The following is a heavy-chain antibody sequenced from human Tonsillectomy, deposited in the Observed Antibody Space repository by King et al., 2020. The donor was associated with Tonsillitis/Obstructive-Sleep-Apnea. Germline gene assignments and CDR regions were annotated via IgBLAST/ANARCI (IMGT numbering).Heavy chain of an antibody. J-gene: IGHJ6*02. D-gene: IGHD2-2*01. V-gene: IGHV1-2*02. CDR2: INPNSGGT. CDR3: ASGVVASAAMRTNYHYYGMDV. CDR1: GYTFTGYY. Sequence: HVQLVESGAEVKKPGASVKVSCKASGYTFTGYYMHWVRQAPGQGLEWMGWINPNSGGTNYAQKFQGRVTMTRDTSISTAYMELSRLRSDDTAVYYCASGVVASAAMRTNYHYYGMDVWGQGTTVTVSS.